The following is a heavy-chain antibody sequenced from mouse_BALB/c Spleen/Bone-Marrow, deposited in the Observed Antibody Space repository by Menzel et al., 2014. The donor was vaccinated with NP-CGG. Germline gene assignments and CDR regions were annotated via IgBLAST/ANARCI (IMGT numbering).Heavy chain of an antibody. Sequence: EVQLVESGGGLVQPGGSLRLSCATSGFTFTDYYMSWVRQTPGKALEWLGFIRNKANGYTTDYSVSVKGRFIISRDNSQSILYLQMNTLRAEDSATYYCARDENYDIYWYFDVWGAGTTVTVSS. J-gene: IGHJ1*01. CDR1: GFTFTDYY. CDR2: IRNKANGYTT. V-gene: IGHV7-3*02. CDR3: ARDENYDIYWYFDV. D-gene: IGHD1-1*01.